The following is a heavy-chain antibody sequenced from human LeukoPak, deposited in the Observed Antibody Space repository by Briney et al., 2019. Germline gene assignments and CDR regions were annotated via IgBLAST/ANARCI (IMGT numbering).Heavy chain of an antibody. CDR3: ARDLLMVTAGYFDL. V-gene: IGHV3-48*04. CDR1: GFTFTSYS. Sequence: GGSLRLSCAASGFTFTSYSFNWVRQAPGKGLEWVSYISSSSITIYYADSVKGRFTISRDNAKNSLYLQMNSLRAEDTAVYYCARDLLMVTAGYFDLWGRGTLVTVSS. D-gene: IGHD5-18*01. J-gene: IGHJ2*01. CDR2: ISSSSITI.